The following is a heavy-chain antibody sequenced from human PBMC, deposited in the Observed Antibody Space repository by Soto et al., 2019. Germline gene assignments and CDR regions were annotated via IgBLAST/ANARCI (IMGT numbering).Heavy chain of an antibody. D-gene: IGHD4-17*01. J-gene: IGHJ4*02. CDR1: GYSFTTSG. Sequence: QAQLVQCGAEVKEPGASVKVSCRASGYSFTTSGITWGRQAPGQGLEWMGWFSTYNGNTNHAQKLQDRVTLTPDTTTSTADMELRSLRSDDTAVYYCAPRLYRDSDYWGQGTLVTVSS. CDR3: APRLYRDSDY. CDR2: FSTYNGNT. V-gene: IGHV1-18*01.